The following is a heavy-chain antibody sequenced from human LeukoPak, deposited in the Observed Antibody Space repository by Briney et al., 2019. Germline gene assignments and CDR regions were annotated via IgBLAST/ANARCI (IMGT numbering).Heavy chain of an antibody. Sequence: SGGSLRLSCAASGFTFSGYTMNWVRQAPGKGLEWVSSISSSSSYIYYADSVKGRFTISRDNAKKSLYLQMNSLRAEDTAVYYCARLGDYGGNDRSPIDYWGQGTLVTVSS. CDR3: ARLGDYGGNDRSPIDY. J-gene: IGHJ4*02. CDR1: GFTFSGYT. D-gene: IGHD5-12*01. CDR2: ISSSSSYI. V-gene: IGHV3-21*01.